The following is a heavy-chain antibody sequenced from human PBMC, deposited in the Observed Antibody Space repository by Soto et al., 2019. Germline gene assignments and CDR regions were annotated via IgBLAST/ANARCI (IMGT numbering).Heavy chain of an antibody. CDR3: ARHHSGTGYLFDY. V-gene: IGHV4-59*08. Sequence: PPGKGLEWIGYIYYSGSTNCNPSLKSRVTISVDTSKNQFSLNLSSVTAADTAVYYCARHHSGTGYLFDYWVQRT. D-gene: IGHD3-9*01. J-gene: IGHJ4*02. CDR2: IYYSGST.